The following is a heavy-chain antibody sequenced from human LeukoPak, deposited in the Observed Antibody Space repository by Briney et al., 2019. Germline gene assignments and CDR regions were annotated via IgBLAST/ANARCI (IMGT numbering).Heavy chain of an antibody. V-gene: IGHV3-23*01. CDR1: RFTFSTYA. J-gene: IGHJ4*02. D-gene: IGHD2-2*01. CDR3: AKSQRNDQQVVQRIDY. Sequence: QPGGSLRLSCTASRFTFSTYAMSWVRQAPGKGLEWVSSISGSGDTTYYTGSVRGRFTISRDNSKNALYLQMSSLRAEDTAVYYCAKSQRNDQQVVQRIDYWGQGTLVTASS. CDR2: ISGSGDTT.